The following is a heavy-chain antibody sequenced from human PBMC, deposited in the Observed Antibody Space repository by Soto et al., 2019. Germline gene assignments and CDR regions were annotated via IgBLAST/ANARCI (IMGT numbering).Heavy chain of an antibody. CDR2: ISAYNGNT. Sequence: QVQLVQSGAEVKKPGASVKVSCKASGYTFTSYGISWVRQAPGQGLEWMGWISAYNGNTNYAQKLQGRVTMTTDTPTSTANMELRSLRSDDTAVSYCGRSGTYSGNYNWFDPWGQGTLVTFSS. J-gene: IGHJ5*02. D-gene: IGHD1-26*01. CDR3: GRSGTYSGNYNWFDP. CDR1: GYTFTSYG. V-gene: IGHV1-18*04.